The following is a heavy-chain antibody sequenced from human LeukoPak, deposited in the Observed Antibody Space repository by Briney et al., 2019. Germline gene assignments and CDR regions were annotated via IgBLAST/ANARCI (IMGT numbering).Heavy chain of an antibody. CDR2: INPNSGGT. CDR3: ARTCSGGSCRNWFDP. J-gene: IGHJ5*02. V-gene: IGHV1-2*02. D-gene: IGHD2-15*01. Sequence: GASVKVSCKASGYTFTGYYMHWVRQAPGQGLEWMGWINPNSGGTNYAQKFQGRVTMTRDTSISTAYMELSRLRSDDTAVYYCARTCSGGSCRNWFDPWGQGTLVTVSS. CDR1: GYTFTGYY.